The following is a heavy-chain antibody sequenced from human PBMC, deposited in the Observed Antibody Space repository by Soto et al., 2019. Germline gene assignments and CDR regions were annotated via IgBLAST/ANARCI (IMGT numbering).Heavy chain of an antibody. J-gene: IGHJ6*02. CDR3: ARVYCGGDCYSPGYYGMDV. Sequence: QVQLVQSGAEVKKPGSSVXXSCKXXGGXFXSXAISWVRQAPGQGLEWMGGIIPIFGTANYAQKFQGRVTITADEATSTAYMERSSLRSEDTAVYYCARVYCGGDCYSPGYYGMDVWGQGTTVTVSS. D-gene: IGHD2-21*02. V-gene: IGHV1-69*01. CDR2: IIPIFGTA. CDR1: GGXFXSXA.